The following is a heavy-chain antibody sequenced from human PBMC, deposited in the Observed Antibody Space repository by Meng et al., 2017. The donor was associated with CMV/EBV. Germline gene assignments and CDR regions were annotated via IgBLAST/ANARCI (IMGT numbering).Heavy chain of an antibody. V-gene: IGHV3-64*02. CDR3: ARDGFRGQERLTTMVQGGRRGHYGMDV. CDR2: ISSNGGST. D-gene: IGHD3-10*01. Sequence: GGSLRLSCAASGFTFSSYAMHWVRQAPGKGLEYVSAISSNGGSTVYADSVKGRFTISRDNSKNTLYLQMGSLRAEDMDVYNCARDGFRGQERLTTMVQGGRRGHYGMDVWGQGTTVTVSS. CDR1: GFTFSSYA. J-gene: IGHJ6*02.